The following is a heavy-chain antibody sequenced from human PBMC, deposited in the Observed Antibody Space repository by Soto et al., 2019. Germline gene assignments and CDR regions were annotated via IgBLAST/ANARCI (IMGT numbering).Heavy chain of an antibody. CDR3: AHSVVAGLGYYVDY. CDR1: GFSLSSTRVA. D-gene: IGHD6-19*01. J-gene: IGHJ4*02. V-gene: IGHV2-5*02. CDR2: IYWDDDK. Sequence: QITLKESGPTLVKPTQTLTLTCTFSGFSLSSTRVAVGWIRQPPGKALEWLALIYWDDDKRYSPFLKSRLTSTKATSKNQVVLTMTNMEPVDTATYYCAHSVVAGLGYYVDYWGQGTLVTVSS.